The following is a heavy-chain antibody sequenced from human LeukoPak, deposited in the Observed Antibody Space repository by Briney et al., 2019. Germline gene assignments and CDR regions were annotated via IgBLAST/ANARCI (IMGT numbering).Heavy chain of an antibody. CDR1: GFTFSSYS. Sequence: GGSPRLSCAASGFTFSSYSMNWVRQVPGEGLEWVSSISSSSSYIYYADSVKGRFTISRDNVKNSLYLQMNSLRAEDTAVYYCARDQGQEPTSAAGAFDYWGQGTLVTVSS. V-gene: IGHV3-21*01. CDR2: ISSSSSYI. J-gene: IGHJ4*02. D-gene: IGHD6-13*01. CDR3: ARDQGQEPTSAAGAFDY.